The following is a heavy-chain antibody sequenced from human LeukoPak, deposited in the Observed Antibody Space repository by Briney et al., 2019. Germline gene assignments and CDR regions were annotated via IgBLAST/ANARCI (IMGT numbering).Heavy chain of an antibody. V-gene: IGHV1-8*01. CDR3: ARNQPPEGPDY. CDR1: GYTFTSYD. Sequence: GASVKVSCKASGYTFTSYDINWVRQATGQGLEWMGWMNPNSGNTGYAQKFQGRVTMTRNTSISTAYMELSSLISDDTAVYYCARNQPPEGPDYWGQGTLVTVSS. CDR2: MNPNSGNT. J-gene: IGHJ4*02. D-gene: IGHD1-14*01.